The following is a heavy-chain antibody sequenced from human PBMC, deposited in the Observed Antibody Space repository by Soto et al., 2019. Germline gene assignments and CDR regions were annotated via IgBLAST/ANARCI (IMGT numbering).Heavy chain of an antibody. CDR1: GFTFSSYA. D-gene: IGHD6-19*01. V-gene: IGHV3-23*01. Sequence: PGGSLRLSCAASGFTFSSYAMSWVRQAPGKGLEWVSAISGSGGSTYYADSVKGRFTISRDNSKNTLYLQMNSLRAEDTAVYYCASSRAVAEISSDYWGQGTLVTVSS. CDR2: ISGSGGST. J-gene: IGHJ4*02. CDR3: ASSRAVAEISSDY.